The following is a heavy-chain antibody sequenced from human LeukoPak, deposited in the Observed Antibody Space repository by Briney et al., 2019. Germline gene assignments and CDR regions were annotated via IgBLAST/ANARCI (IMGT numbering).Heavy chain of an antibody. CDR3: ARKIFVSGSYPVF. CDR1: GFSFDTYA. CDR2: IWHDGSHK. Sequence: GGSLRLSCAASGFSFDTYAMHWVRQAPGQGLEWVALIWHDGSHKFYSNSVRGQFTTSRDNSKNTVYLQMNNLRPDDTAVYYWARKIFVSGSYPVFWGEGPLATVSS. D-gene: IGHD3-16*02. V-gene: IGHV3-33*01. J-gene: IGHJ4*02.